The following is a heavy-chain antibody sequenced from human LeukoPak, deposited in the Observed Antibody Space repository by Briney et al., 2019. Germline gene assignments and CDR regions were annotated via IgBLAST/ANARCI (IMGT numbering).Heavy chain of an antibody. J-gene: IGHJ4*02. CDR3: ARHEVGYCSGGSCPYYFDY. CDR2: IYYTGSA. D-gene: IGHD2-15*01. CDR1: GASISSYY. Sequence: SETLSLTCTAAGASISSYYWSWIRQPPGKGLEWIGYIYYTGSARYKPSLESRVTISVDTSKNQFSLKLSSVTAADTAVYYCARHEVGYCSGGSCPYYFDYWGQGTLVTVSS. V-gene: IGHV4-59*08.